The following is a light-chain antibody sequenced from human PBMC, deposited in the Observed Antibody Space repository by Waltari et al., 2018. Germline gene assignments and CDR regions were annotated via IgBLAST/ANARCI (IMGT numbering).Light chain of an antibody. V-gene: IGLV2-14*03. CDR1: GGNIGAYNH. J-gene: IGLJ3*02. CDR3: NSYTDSHISRWV. CDR2: DVN. Sequence: QSALTQPASVSGSRGQSITVSCTGTGGNIGAYNHVPWYQQHPGKAPKRLIYDVNKRPSGVSDRFSGSKSGFTASLTISGLQPEDEADYYCNSYTDSHISRWVFGGGTTVTVL.